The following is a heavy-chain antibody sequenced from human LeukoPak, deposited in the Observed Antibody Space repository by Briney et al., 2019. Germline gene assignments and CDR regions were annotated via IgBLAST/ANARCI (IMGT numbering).Heavy chain of an antibody. Sequence: GSLRLSCAASGFTFSTHAIHWVRQAPGKGLEWVAVMSYDGNKKYYADSVKGRFTISRDNSKNTLYLQMISLMTEDTAVYYCARDGDTAIRGVNFDYWGQGTLVTVSS. V-gene: IGHV3-30-3*01. CDR2: MSYDGNKK. J-gene: IGHJ4*02. CDR3: ARDGDTAIRGVNFDY. CDR1: GFTFSTHA. D-gene: IGHD3-10*01.